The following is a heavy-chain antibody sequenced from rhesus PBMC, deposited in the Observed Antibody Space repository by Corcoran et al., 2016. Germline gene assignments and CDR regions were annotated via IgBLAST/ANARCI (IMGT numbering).Heavy chain of an antibody. CDR2: IYGNSGGT. V-gene: IGHV4-80*01. J-gene: IGHJ4*01. CDR1: GASISSDW. Sequence: QVQLQELGPGLVKPSENLSLTCAVSGASISSDWWGWIRQPPGRGLEWIGDIYGNSGGTYYNPSLKSRVAISLDPSQGHFSLALTSVTAADTAVYFCVRDGDFDFWGQGVLVTVSS. CDR3: VRDGDFDF. D-gene: IGHD5-24*01.